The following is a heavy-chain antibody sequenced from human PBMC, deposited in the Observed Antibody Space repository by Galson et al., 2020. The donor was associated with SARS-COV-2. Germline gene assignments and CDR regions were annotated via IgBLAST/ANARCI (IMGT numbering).Heavy chain of an antibody. D-gene: IGHD3-3*01. CDR2: INPSGGST. Sequence: ASVKVSCKASGYTFTSYYMHWVRQAPGQGLEWMGIINPSGGSTSYAQKFQGRVTMTRDTSTSTVYMELSSLRSEDTAVYYCARDSNTRNPTITIFGVVIIGGMDVWGQGTTVTVSS. J-gene: IGHJ6*02. CDR1: GYTFTSYY. V-gene: IGHV1-46*01. CDR3: ARDSNTRNPTITIFGVVIIGGMDV.